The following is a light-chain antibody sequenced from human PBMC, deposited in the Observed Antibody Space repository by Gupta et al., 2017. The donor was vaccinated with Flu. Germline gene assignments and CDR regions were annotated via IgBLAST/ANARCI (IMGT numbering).Light chain of an antibody. J-gene: IGKJ4*01. CDR2: QIS. CDR1: QSLVYSDGKTY. V-gene: IGKV2-24*01. CDR3: MQATHLLT. Sequence: DIVMTQTPLSLTVTLGQPASISCRSSQSLVYSDGKTYLSWLQQRPGQPPRLLIYQISNRFSGVPDRFSGSGAGTDFTLKISRVEAEDVGVYYCMQATHLLTFGGGTKVEIK.